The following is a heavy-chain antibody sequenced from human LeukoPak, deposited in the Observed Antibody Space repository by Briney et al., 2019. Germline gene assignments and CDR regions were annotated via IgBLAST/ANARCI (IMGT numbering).Heavy chain of an antibody. Sequence: PSETLSLTCAVYGGSFSDYYWTWIRQTPGKGLVWIGEMSPSRSSNYNPSLKSRVTISVDTSKNQFSLKLRSVTAADTAVYYCARGRQDVNMILVVMAGVSYYLDVWSKGTTVTVS. D-gene: IGHD3-22*01. CDR1: GGSFSDYY. CDR3: ARGRQDVNMILVVMAGVSYYLDV. V-gene: IGHV4-34*01. J-gene: IGHJ6*03. CDR2: MSPSRSS.